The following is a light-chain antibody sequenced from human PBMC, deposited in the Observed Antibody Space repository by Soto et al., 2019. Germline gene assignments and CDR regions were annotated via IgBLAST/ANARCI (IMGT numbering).Light chain of an antibody. V-gene: IGLV2-14*01. CDR2: DVS. Sequence: QSALTQPASVSGSPGQSITISCTGTSSGIGSYIYVSWYQQHPGKAPKVMIYDVSNRPSGVSNRFSGSKSGNKASLTISGLQAEDEGDYCCSSYTSSNTVVFGGGTKLTVL. CDR3: SSYTSSNTVV. CDR1: SSGIGSYIY. J-gene: IGLJ2*01.